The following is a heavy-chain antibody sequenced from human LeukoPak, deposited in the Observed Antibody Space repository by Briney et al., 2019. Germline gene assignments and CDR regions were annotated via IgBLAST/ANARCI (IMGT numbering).Heavy chain of an antibody. Sequence: PGGSLRLSCAASGFTFSSYWMHWVRQVPGKGLVWVARINPGGSSITYADSVKGRFTISRDSAKNTLYLQMDSLRAEDTGVYYCARSNQADDYWGQGTLVTVSS. CDR2: INPGGSSI. D-gene: IGHD1-14*01. CDR1: GFTFSSYW. CDR3: ARSNQADDY. J-gene: IGHJ4*02. V-gene: IGHV3-74*01.